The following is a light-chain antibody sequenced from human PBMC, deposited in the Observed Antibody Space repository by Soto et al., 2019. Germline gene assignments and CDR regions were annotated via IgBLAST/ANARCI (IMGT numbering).Light chain of an antibody. V-gene: IGKV1-5*03. Sequence: DIQMTQSPSTLYASVGDRVTITCRASQRVNSWLAWYQQKPGKAPHLLIYNASSLESGVPSRFSGSGSGTEFTLTISSLQPDDFATYYCQQYNNYSRTFGQGTKVDIK. CDR3: QQYNNYSRT. CDR1: QRVNSW. J-gene: IGKJ1*01. CDR2: NAS.